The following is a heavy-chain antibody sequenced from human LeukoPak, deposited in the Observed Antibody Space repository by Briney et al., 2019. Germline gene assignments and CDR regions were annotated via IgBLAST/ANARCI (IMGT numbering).Heavy chain of an antibody. CDR2: INHNGNVN. CDR1: GFTFSSYW. V-gene: IGHV3-7*03. Sequence: GGSLRLSCAASGFTFSSYWMNWARQAPGKGLQWVASINHNGNVNYYVDSVKGRFTISRDNAKNSLYLQMSNLRAEDTAVYFCARGGGLDVWGQGATVTVSS. J-gene: IGHJ6*02. D-gene: IGHD3-16*01. CDR3: ARGGGLDV.